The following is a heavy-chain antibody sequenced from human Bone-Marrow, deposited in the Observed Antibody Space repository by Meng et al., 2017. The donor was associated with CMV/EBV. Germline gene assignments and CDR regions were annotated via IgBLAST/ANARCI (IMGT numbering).Heavy chain of an antibody. V-gene: IGHV3-21*01. J-gene: IGHJ6*02. D-gene: IGHD6-6*01. CDR3: ARDLYSSSSDDYYYGMDV. CDR2: ISSSSSYI. Sequence: GGSLRLSCAASGFTFSSYSMNWVRQAPGKGLEWVSSISSSSSYIYYADSVKGRFTISRDNAKNSLYLQMNSLRAEDTAVYYCARDLYSSSSDDYYYGMDVWGQGNTVTVSS. CDR1: GFTFSSYS.